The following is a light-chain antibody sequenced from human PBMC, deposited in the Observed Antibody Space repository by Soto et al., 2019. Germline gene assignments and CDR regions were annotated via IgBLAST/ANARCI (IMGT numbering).Light chain of an antibody. CDR2: DAT. Sequence: DIQMTQSPSSLSASVGDRVTIICRASQGINSYLAWFQQKPGKAPKSLIYDATSLQSGVPSRFSGSGSGTDFSLTISSLQPEDVATYYCQQYNSYSPWTFGQGTKVEIK. CDR1: QGINSY. V-gene: IGKV1-16*01. CDR3: QQYNSYSPWT. J-gene: IGKJ1*01.